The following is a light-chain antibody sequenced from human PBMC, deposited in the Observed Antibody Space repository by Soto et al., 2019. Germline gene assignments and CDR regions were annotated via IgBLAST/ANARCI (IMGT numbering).Light chain of an antibody. V-gene: IGKV3-15*01. J-gene: IGKJ1*01. Sequence: EIVMTQSPATLSVSPGERATLSCRTSQSVSSSLAWYQQKPGQAPSLLIYGASTRATGIPARFSGSGSGTGFTLTISSLQSEDCAVYYCQQYKNWPWTFGQGTKVDIK. CDR3: QQYKNWPWT. CDR2: GAS. CDR1: QSVSSS.